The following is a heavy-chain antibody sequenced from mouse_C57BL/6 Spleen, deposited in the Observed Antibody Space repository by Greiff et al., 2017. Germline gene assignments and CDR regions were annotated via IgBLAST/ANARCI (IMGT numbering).Heavy chain of an antibody. CDR2: IYPGDGDT. Sequence: VKLMESGPELVKPGASVKISCKASGYAFSSSWMNWVKQRPGKGLERIGRIYPGDGDTNYNGKFKGKATLTADKSSSTAYMQLSSLTSEDSAVYFCARAPLYYYGAMDYWGQGTSVTVSS. CDR3: ARAPLYYYGAMDY. J-gene: IGHJ4*01. CDR1: GYAFSSSW. D-gene: IGHD1-1*01. V-gene: IGHV1-82*01.